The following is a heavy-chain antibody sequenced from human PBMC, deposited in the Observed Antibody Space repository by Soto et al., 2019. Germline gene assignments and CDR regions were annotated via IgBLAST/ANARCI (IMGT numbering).Heavy chain of an antibody. CDR3: AKDAPECLDGGCLFDS. CDR1: GFTFSDYG. D-gene: IGHD2-15*01. Sequence: QVQLVESGGGVVQPGRSLRLSCAASGFTFSDYGMHWVRQAPGKGLEWVTLISSDGSNEYYADSVRGRFTISRDNSRNNQYLQWNRLRAEDTALYYCAKDAPECLDGGCLFDSWGLGTLVTVSS. CDR2: ISSDGSNE. J-gene: IGHJ4*02. V-gene: IGHV3-30*18.